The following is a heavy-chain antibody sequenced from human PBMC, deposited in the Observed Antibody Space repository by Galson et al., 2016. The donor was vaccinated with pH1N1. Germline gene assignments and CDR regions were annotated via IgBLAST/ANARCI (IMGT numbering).Heavy chain of an antibody. D-gene: IGHD5-24*01. CDR3: ARGLVEMATIWWFFDL. Sequence: SLRLSCAASGFTFSNYGMHWVRQAPGKGLEWVAVIWYDGSNKYYVDSVKGRFTISRDNSKNTVYLQMNSLRAEDTAVYYFARGLVEMATIWWFFDLWGRGTLFTVSS. V-gene: IGHV3-33*01. CDR2: IWYDGSNK. CDR1: GFTFSNYG. J-gene: IGHJ2*01.